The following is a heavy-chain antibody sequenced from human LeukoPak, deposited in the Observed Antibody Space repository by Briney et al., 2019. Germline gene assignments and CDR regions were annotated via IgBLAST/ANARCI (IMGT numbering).Heavy chain of an antibody. V-gene: IGHV4-61*02. Sequence: TSETLSLTCTVSGGSISSGSYYWSWIRQPAGKGLEWIGRIYTSGSTNYNPSLKSRVTISVDTSKNQFSLKLSSVTAADTAVYYCARGGYLVAARRYYYYYMDVWGKGTTVTVSS. CDR2: IYTSGST. CDR1: GGSISSGSYY. D-gene: IGHD6-6*01. CDR3: ARGGYLVAARRYYYYYMDV. J-gene: IGHJ6*03.